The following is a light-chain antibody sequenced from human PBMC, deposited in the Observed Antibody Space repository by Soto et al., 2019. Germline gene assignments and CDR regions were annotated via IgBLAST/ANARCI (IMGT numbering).Light chain of an antibody. Sequence: EIVMTQSPSTLSVSPGERATLSCRASQNIISNLAWYQQKPGQAPRLLIFFASTRVTGIPARFSGSGSGTEFTLTISSLQSEDFGVYYCQQYYSWPRGTFGQGTKVEVK. CDR3: QQYYSWPRGT. J-gene: IGKJ1*01. CDR2: FAS. V-gene: IGKV3-15*01. CDR1: QNIISN.